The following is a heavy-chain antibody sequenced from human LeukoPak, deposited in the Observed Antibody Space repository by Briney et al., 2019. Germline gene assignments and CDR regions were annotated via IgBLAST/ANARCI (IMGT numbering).Heavy chain of an antibody. CDR2: IRYDGSNK. CDR1: GFTFSSYG. D-gene: IGHD6-19*01. Sequence: GGSLRLSCAASGFTFSSYGMHWVRQAPGKGLEWVAFIRYDGSNKYYADSVKGRFTISRDNSKNTLYLRMNSLRAEDTAVYYCAKGGVAGVDYWGQGTLVTVSS. J-gene: IGHJ4*02. V-gene: IGHV3-30*02. CDR3: AKGGVAGVDY.